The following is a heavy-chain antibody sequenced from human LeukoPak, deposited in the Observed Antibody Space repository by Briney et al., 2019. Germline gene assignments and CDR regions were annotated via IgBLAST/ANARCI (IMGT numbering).Heavy chain of an antibody. J-gene: IGHJ4*02. CDR3: AKDQSSWYSNKVPPTDY. CDR1: GYTFTSYD. D-gene: IGHD6-13*01. CDR2: MNPNSGNT. V-gene: IGHV1-8*03. Sequence: ASVKVSCKASGYTFTSYDINWVRQATGQGLEWMGWMNPNSGNTGYAQKFQGRVTITRNTSISTAYMELSSLRSEDTAVYYCAKDQSSWYSNKVPPTDYWGQGTLVTVSS.